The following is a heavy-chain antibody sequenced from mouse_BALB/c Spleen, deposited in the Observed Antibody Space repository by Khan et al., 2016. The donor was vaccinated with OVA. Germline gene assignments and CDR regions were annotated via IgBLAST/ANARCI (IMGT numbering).Heavy chain of an antibody. Sequence: EVQLQESGPGLVKPSQSLSLTCTVTGYSITRDYAWNWIRQFPGNKLEWMGYISNSGSTTYHPSLKSRISITRDTSKNRFFLQLNSVTTEDTATYYCSSELGRYYAMDYWGQGTSVTVSS. CDR3: SSELGRYYAMDY. V-gene: IGHV3-2*02. CDR2: ISNSGST. CDR1: GYSITRDYA. D-gene: IGHD4-1*01. J-gene: IGHJ4*01.